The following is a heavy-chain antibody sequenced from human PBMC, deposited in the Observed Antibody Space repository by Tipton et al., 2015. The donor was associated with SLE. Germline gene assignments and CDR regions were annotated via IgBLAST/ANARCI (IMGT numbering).Heavy chain of an antibody. Sequence: TLSLTCSVSGGSISSATYYWSWLRQHPGKGLEWIGYMYYTGCTYSNPALKSRVTISVDTSKNQFSLRVTSVTAADTAVFYCARLAWKEEHIDPWGQGILVTVSS. CDR2: MYYTGCT. CDR1: GGSISSATYY. J-gene: IGHJ5*02. D-gene: IGHD1-1*01. CDR3: ARLAWKEEHIDP. V-gene: IGHV4-31*03.